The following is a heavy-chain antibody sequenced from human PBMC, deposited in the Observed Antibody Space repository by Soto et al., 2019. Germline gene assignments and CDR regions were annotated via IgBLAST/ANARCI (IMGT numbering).Heavy chain of an antibody. J-gene: IGHJ4*02. V-gene: IGHV4-34*01. CDR2: INHSGST. CDR3: ARSAGRQQLGTPPFDY. D-gene: IGHD6-13*01. CDR1: GGSSSGYY. Sequence: PSETLSLTCAVYGGSSSGYYWSWIRQPPGKGLEWIGEINHSGSTNYNPSLKSRVTISVDTSKNQFSLKLSSVTAADTAVYYCARSAGRQQLGTPPFDYWGQGTLVTVSS.